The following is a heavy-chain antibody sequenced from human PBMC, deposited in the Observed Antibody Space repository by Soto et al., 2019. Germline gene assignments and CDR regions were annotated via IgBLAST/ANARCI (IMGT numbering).Heavy chain of an antibody. CDR2: INAGNGNT. Sequence: QVQLVQSGAEEKKPGASVKVSCKASGYTFTSYAMHWVRQAPGQRLEWMGWINAGNGNTKYSQKFQGRVTITRDTTASTAYMELSSLRSEDTAVYYCARDPDSYWYFDLWGRGTLVTVSS. J-gene: IGHJ2*01. V-gene: IGHV1-3*05. CDR1: GYTFTSYA. CDR3: ARDPDSYWYFDL.